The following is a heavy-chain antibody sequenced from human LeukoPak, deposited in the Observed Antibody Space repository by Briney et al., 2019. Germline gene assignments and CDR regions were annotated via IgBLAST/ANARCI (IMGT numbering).Heavy chain of an antibody. CDR2: IIGSGGST. Sequence: GGSLRLSCAASGFTFSSYAMSWVRLAPGKGLEWVSAIIGSGGSTFYADSVKGRFTISRDNSKNTLYLQMNSLRAEDTAVYYCARDGQQLYYIETYFDYWGQGTLVTVSS. V-gene: IGHV3-23*01. D-gene: IGHD6-13*01. CDR3: ARDGQQLYYIETYFDY. J-gene: IGHJ4*02. CDR1: GFTFSSYA.